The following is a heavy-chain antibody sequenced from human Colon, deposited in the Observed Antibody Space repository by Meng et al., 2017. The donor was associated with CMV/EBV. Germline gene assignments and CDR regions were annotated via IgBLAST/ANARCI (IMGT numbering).Heavy chain of an antibody. CDR2: INSDGSST. V-gene: IGHV3-74*01. D-gene: IGHD3-22*01. Sequence: GESLKISCAASGFTFSSYWMHWVRQAPGKGLVWVSRINSDGSSTSYADSVKGRFTISRDNAKNTLYLQMNNLRAEDTAVYYCAKVRKYDSSGYYTGGVDDYFDYWGQGTLVTVSS. CDR3: AKVRKYDSSGYYTGGVDDYFDY. CDR1: GFTFSSYW. J-gene: IGHJ4*02.